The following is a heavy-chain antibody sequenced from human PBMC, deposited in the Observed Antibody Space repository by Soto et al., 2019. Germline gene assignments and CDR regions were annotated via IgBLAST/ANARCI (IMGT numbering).Heavy chain of an antibody. CDR1: GFTFSSYS. Sequence: GGSLRLSCAASGFTFSSYSMNWVRQAPGKGLEWVSSISSSSSYIYYADSVKGRFTISRDNAKNSLYLQMNSLRAEDTAVYYCAREVGRFLEWESPGRDYWGQGTLVTVSS. CDR3: AREVGRFLEWESPGRDY. CDR2: ISSSSSYI. V-gene: IGHV3-21*01. J-gene: IGHJ4*02. D-gene: IGHD3-3*01.